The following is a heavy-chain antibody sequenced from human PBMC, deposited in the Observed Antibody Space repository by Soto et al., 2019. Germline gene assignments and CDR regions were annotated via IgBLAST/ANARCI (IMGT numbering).Heavy chain of an antibody. V-gene: IGHV3-23*01. D-gene: IGHD2-21*02. CDR1: GVPFCSYA. Sequence: GGSPRLSCAASGVPFCSYAMSWVRQAPGKGLEWVSAISGSGGSTYYADSVKGRFTISRDNSKNTLYLQMNSLRAEDTAVYYCAKDQSGGGDSNNWFDPWGQGTLVTVSS. CDR2: ISGSGGST. J-gene: IGHJ5*02. CDR3: AKDQSGGGDSNNWFDP.